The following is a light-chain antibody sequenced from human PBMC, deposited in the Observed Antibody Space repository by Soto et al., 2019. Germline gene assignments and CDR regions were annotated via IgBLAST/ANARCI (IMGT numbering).Light chain of an antibody. V-gene: IGKV3-20*01. CDR3: QQYGSSPTT. J-gene: IGKJ1*01. Sequence: EIVMTQSPATLSVSPGERATLSCRASQSVSSNVAWYQQKPGQAPRLLINGALIRATGIPARFSGSGSGTDFTLTISRLEPEDFAVHYCQQYGSSPTTFGQGTKVDIK. CDR2: GAL. CDR1: QSVSSN.